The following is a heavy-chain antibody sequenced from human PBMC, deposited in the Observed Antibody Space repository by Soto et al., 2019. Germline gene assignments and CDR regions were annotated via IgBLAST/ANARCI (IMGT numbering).Heavy chain of an antibody. CDR3: ARDRITTRGDAFDI. D-gene: IGHD3-3*01. Sequence: QVQLVQSGAEVRKPGSSVKVSCKAPGGNFSTYIISWVRQAPRQGLEWMGRIIPSPDITNYAQKFQGRVTVTADRSTSKAYMELTSLKSADTAVYYCARDRITTRGDAFDIWGQGTMVTVSS. V-gene: IGHV1-69*08. CDR1: GGNFSTYI. CDR2: IIPSPDIT. J-gene: IGHJ3*02.